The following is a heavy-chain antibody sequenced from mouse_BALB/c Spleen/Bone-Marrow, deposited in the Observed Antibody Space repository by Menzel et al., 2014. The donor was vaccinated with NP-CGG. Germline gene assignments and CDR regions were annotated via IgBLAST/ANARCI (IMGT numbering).Heavy chain of an antibody. J-gene: IGHJ3*01. D-gene: IGHD1-1*01. V-gene: IGHV5-2*01. CDR1: EYEFPSHD. CDR3: ARHGDYYGSSLFAY. Sequence: EVKVVESGGGLVQPGESLKLSCESNEYEFPSHDMSWVRKTPEKRLELVAAINSDGGSTYYPDTMERRFIISRDNSKKTLYLQTSSLRSEDTAFYYCARHGDYYGSSLFAYWGQGTLVTVSA. CDR2: INSDGGST.